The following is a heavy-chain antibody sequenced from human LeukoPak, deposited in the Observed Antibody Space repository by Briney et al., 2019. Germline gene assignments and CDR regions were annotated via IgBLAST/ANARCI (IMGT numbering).Heavy chain of an antibody. CDR2: IIPIFGTA. CDR3: ATGLGYCSSTSCSN. D-gene: IGHD2-2*01. Sequence: SVKVSCKASGGTFSSYAISWVRQAPGQGLEWMGGIIPIFGTANYAQKFQGRVTITADESTSTAYMELSSLRSEDTAVYYCATGLGYCSSTSCSNWGQGTLVTVSS. V-gene: IGHV1-69*13. J-gene: IGHJ4*02. CDR1: GGTFSSYA.